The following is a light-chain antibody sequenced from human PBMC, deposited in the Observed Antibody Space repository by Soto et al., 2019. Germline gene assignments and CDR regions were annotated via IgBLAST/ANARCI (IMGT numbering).Light chain of an antibody. V-gene: IGKV3-20*01. CDR2: GAS. CDR1: QSVTSSY. CDR3: QQYGNSPLT. Sequence: ELVLTQSPGTLSLSPGERATLSCRASQSVTSSYLAWYQQKPGQAPRLLIYGASRRATGIPDRFSGSGSGTDFPLTSGRLEPEDFAVYYCQQYGNSPLTFGGGTKVEIK. J-gene: IGKJ4*01.